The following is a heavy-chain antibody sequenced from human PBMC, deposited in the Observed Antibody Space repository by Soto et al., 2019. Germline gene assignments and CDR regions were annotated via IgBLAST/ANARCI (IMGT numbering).Heavy chain of an antibody. CDR2: IIPILGIA. V-gene: IGHV1-69*02. CDR1: GGTFSSYT. Sequence: QVQLVQSGAEVKKPGSSVKVSCKASGGTFSSYTISWVRQAPGQGLEWMGRIIPILGIAKYAQKFQGRVTITADKSTSTAYMELSSLRSEDTAVYYCARYGAGSYYRYPYYYNYMDVWGKGTTVPVSS. D-gene: IGHD3-10*01. CDR3: ARYGAGSYYRYPYYYNYMDV. J-gene: IGHJ6*03.